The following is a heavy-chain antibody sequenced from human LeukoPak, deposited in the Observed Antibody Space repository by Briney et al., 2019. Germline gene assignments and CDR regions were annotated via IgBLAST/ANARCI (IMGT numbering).Heavy chain of an antibody. CDR1: GFTFTGYY. J-gene: IGHJ4*02. CDR3: ARALGTGWSQKE. CDR2: VNPNSGGT. V-gene: IGHV1-2*02. D-gene: IGHD6-19*01. Sequence: GASMKLSCKASGFTFTGYYIHWVRQAPGQGLEWMGWVNPNSGGTKYAQMFQGRVTMTRDTSINTAYMEMSGLRSDDTAVYYCARALGTGWSQKEWGQGTLVTVSS.